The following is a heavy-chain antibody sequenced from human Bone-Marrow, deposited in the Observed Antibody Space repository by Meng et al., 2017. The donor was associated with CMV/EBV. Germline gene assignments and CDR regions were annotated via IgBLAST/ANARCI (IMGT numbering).Heavy chain of an antibody. Sequence: ASVKVSCKASDYMFTSYGISWVRQAPGQGLEWMGWISAYNGNTNYAQKFQGTVTMTTDTSTSTAYMELRSLRSDDTAVYYCAKRGAARVMSRKDYFDYWGQGTLVTVSS. D-gene: IGHD6-6*01. V-gene: IGHV1-18*01. J-gene: IGHJ4*02. CDR1: DYMFTSYG. CDR3: AKRGAARVMSRKDYFDY. CDR2: ISAYNGNT.